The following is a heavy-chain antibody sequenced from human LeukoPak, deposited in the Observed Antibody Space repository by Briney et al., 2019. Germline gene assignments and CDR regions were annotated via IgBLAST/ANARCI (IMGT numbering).Heavy chain of an antibody. CDR1: GFTFSNYA. CDR2: LSGSGANT. CDR3: AKDGDIHSPPYYFDY. D-gene: IGHD2-21*01. Sequence: GGSLRLSCAGSGFTFSNYAMSWVRQAPGKGLEWVSALSGSGANTYYADSVKGRFTISRDNSKNTLYLQMNSLRAEDTAVYYCAKDGDIHSPPYYFDYWGQGTLVTVSS. J-gene: IGHJ4*02. V-gene: IGHV3-23*01.